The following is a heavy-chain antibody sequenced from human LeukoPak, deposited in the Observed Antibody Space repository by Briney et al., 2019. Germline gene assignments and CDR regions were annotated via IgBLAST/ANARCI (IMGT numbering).Heavy chain of an antibody. J-gene: IGHJ4*02. CDR3: ARGVTYYDILTGYQAHHLFDY. Sequence: GASVKVSCKASGYTFTGYYMHWVRQAPGQGLEWMGWINPNSGGTNYAQKFQGRVTMTRDTSISTAYMELSRLRSDDTAVYYCARGVTYYDILTGYQAHHLFDYWGQGALVTVSS. V-gene: IGHV1-2*02. D-gene: IGHD3-9*01. CDR1: GYTFTGYY. CDR2: INPNSGGT.